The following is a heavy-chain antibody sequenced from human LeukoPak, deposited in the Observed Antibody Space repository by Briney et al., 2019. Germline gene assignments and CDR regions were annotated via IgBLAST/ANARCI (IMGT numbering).Heavy chain of an antibody. CDR3: ARDVSSSWAIDY. V-gene: IGHV3-33*01. CDR1: GFTFSSYG. D-gene: IGHD6-6*01. J-gene: IGHJ4*02. Sequence: TGGSLRLSCAASGFTFSSYGMHWVRQAPGKGLEWVAVIWYDGSNKYYADSVKGRFTISRDNSKNTLYLKMNSLRAEDTAVYYCARDVSSSWAIDYWGQGTLVTVSS. CDR2: IWYDGSNK.